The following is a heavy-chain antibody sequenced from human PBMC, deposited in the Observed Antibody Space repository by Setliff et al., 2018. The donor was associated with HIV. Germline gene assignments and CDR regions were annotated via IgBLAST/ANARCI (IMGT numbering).Heavy chain of an antibody. CDR1: GGSISSYY. CDR2: IYTSGST. V-gene: IGHV4-4*07. Sequence: SETLSLPCTVSGGSISSYYWSWIRQPAGKGLEWIGRIYTSGSTNYNPSLKSRVTMSVDTSKNQFSLKLSSVTAADTAVYYCAISGHPWGNYYFDYWGQGTLVTVS. D-gene: IGHD3-10*01. J-gene: IGHJ4*02. CDR3: AISGHPWGNYYFDY.